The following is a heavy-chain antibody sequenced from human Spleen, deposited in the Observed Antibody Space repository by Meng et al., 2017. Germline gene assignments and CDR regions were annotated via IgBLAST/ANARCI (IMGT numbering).Heavy chain of an antibody. CDR3: ARATLYCSSSSCYGGFDY. V-gene: IGHV4-34*09. D-gene: IGHD2-2*01. CDR1: GGSFSGYY. CDR2: INHSGST. Sequence: QVQLQESGPGLVKPSQTLSHTCTVYGGSFSGYYWSWIRQPPGKGLEWIGEINHSGSTNYNPYLKSRVTISVDTSKNQFSLKLSSVTAADTAVYYCARATLYCSSSSCYGGFDYWGQGTLVTVSS. J-gene: IGHJ4*02.